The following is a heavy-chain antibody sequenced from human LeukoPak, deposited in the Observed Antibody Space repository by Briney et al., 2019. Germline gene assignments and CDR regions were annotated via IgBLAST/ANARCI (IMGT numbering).Heavy chain of an antibody. Sequence: SETLSLTCTVSGGSVSSGSYYWSWIRQPPGKGLEWIGYIYYSGSTNYNPSLKSRVTISVDTSKNQFSLKPSSVTAADTAVYYCARDSAGSGVGYYYYYGMDVWGKGTTVTVSS. CDR2: IYYSGST. V-gene: IGHV4-61*01. J-gene: IGHJ6*04. CDR3: ARDSAGSGVGYYYYYGMDV. CDR1: GGSVSSGSYY. D-gene: IGHD3-10*01.